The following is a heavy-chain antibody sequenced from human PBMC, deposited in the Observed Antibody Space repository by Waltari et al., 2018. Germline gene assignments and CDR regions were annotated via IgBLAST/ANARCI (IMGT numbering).Heavy chain of an antibody. CDR1: GGSISSGGYY. CDR2: IYYIGST. D-gene: IGHD3-22*01. Sequence: QVQLQESGPGLVKPSQPLSLTCTVSGGSISSGGYYWRWVRQHPGKGLEWIGYIYYIGSTYYNPSLKSRVTISVDTSKNQFSLKLSSVTAADTAVYYCARDPTNYYDSSGYAFDIWGQGTMVTVSS. J-gene: IGHJ3*02. CDR3: ARDPTNYYDSSGYAFDI. V-gene: IGHV4-31*03.